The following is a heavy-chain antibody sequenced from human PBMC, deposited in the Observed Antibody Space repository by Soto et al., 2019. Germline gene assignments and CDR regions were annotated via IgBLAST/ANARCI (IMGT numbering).Heavy chain of an antibody. D-gene: IGHD6-19*01. CDR2: ILYSGST. Sequence: QLQLQESGPGLVKPSETLSLTCIVSGGSITRNNHYWGWIRQSPGKGLEWIGSILYSGSTNYNPSLKNRVTLSVETSKSQFPLKMSSVTAADTALYYCARLGSSGWYQGSYFDYWGQGTLVTVSS. CDR1: GGSITRNNHY. CDR3: ARLGSSGWYQGSYFDY. V-gene: IGHV4-39*01. J-gene: IGHJ4*02.